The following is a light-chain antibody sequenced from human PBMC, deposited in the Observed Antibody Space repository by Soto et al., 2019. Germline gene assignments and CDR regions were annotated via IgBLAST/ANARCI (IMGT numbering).Light chain of an antibody. V-gene: IGKV1-17*01. CDR2: EAS. J-gene: IGKJ2*01. CDR1: QGIRND. CDR3: QQYNDSFPYT. Sequence: IQMTQSPSSLSASVGDRVTITCRASQGIRNDLGWYQQKPGKAPKLLIYEASTLESGVPSRFSGSRSGTEFTLTVSSLQPDDFATYYCQQYNDSFPYTFGQGTKVDIK.